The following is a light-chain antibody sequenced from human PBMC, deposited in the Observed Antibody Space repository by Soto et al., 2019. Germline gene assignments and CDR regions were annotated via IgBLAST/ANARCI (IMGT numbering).Light chain of an antibody. CDR1: NIRRKS. CDR2: DDR. Sequence: SYELTQPPSVSVAPGQTATIACGGSNIRRKSVHWYQQKPGQVPVLVLYDDRSRPPGIPERFSGSNSGNTATLTISRVEAGDEADYYCQVWDSNGDHTLYVFGSGTKLTVL. V-gene: IGLV3-21*02. J-gene: IGLJ1*01. CDR3: QVWDSNGDHTLYV.